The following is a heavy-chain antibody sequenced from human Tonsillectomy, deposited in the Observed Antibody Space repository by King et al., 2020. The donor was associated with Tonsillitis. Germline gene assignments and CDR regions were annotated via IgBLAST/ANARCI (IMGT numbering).Heavy chain of an antibody. V-gene: IGHV4-59*08. Sequence: QLQESGPGLVKPSETLSLTCTVSGGSISSYYWSWIRQPPGKGLEWIGYIYYSGSTNYNPSLKSRVTISVDTSKNQFSLKLSSVTAADTAMYYCASSFDWPEYFQHWGQ. CDR3: ASSFDWPEYFQH. D-gene: IGHD3-9*01. J-gene: IGHJ1*01. CDR1: GGSISSYY. CDR2: IYYSGST.